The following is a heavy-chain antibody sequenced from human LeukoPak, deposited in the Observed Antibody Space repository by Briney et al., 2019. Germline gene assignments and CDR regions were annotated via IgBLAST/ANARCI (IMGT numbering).Heavy chain of an antibody. D-gene: IGHD3-16*01. CDR1: GFTFSSYW. V-gene: IGHV3-48*01. Sequence: GGSLRLSCAASGFTFSSYWMNWVRQAPGKGLEWVSYISSSSDTTYYADSVKGRFTMSRDIAKSSLYLQMNSLRAEDTAVYYCARDRAYMTFDYWGQGTLVIVSS. CDR2: ISSSSDTT. J-gene: IGHJ4*02. CDR3: ARDRAYMTFDY.